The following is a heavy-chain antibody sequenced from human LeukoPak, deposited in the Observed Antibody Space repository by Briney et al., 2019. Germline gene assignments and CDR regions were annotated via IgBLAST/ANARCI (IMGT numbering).Heavy chain of an antibody. CDR1: GFTVSDTY. V-gene: IGHV3-23*01. D-gene: IGHD2-21*02. J-gene: IGHJ3*02. Sequence: GGSLRLSCAASGFTVSDTYMSWVRQAPGKGLEWVSAISGSGGSTYYADSVKGRFTISRDNSKNTLYLQMNSLRAEDTAVYYCAYDGQAYCGGDCYSGDAFDIWGQGTMVTVSS. CDR2: ISGSGGST. CDR3: AYDGQAYCGGDCYSGDAFDI.